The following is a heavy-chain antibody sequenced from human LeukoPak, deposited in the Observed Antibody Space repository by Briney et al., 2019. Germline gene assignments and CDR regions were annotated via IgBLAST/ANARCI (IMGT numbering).Heavy chain of an antibody. V-gene: IGHV3-11*04. D-gene: IGHD1-26*01. CDR3: ASSLWELLSQAPFDY. Sequence: MSGGSLRLSCAASGFTFSDYYMSWIRQAPGKGLEWVSYISSSGSTIYYADSVKGRFTISRDNAKNSLYLQMNSLRADDTALYYCASSLWELLSQAPFDYWGQGTLVTVSS. CDR2: ISSSGSTI. CDR1: GFTFSDYY. J-gene: IGHJ4*02.